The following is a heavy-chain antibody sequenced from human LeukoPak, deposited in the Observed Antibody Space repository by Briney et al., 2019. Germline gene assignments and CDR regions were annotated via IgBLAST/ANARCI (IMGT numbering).Heavy chain of an antibody. CDR1: GGSISSYY. V-gene: IGHV4-59*06. Sequence: IPSETLSLTCTVSGGSISSYYWSWIRQPPGKGLEWIGYIYYSGSTYYNPSLKSRVTISVDTSKNQFSLKLSSVTAADTAVYYCASSLHYYGSGSYVDYWGQGTLVTVSS. J-gene: IGHJ4*02. CDR3: ASSLHYYGSGSYVDY. D-gene: IGHD3-10*01. CDR2: IYYSGST.